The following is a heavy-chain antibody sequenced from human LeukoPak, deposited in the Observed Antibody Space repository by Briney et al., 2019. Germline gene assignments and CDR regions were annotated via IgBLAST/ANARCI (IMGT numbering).Heavy chain of an antibody. J-gene: IGHJ4*02. Sequence: GGSLRLSCAASAFSLNTYNMNWVRQAPGKGLEWVSSISYTGTYIYYADSVKGRFTISRDNAQNSLYLQMNSLRAEDTAVYYCVRDRGSYRPIDYWGQGTLVTVSS. V-gene: IGHV3-21*04. CDR3: VRDRGSYRPIDY. D-gene: IGHD1-26*01. CDR2: ISYTGTYI. CDR1: AFSLNTYN.